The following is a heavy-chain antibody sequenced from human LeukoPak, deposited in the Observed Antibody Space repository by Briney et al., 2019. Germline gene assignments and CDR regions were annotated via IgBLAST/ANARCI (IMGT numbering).Heavy chain of an antibody. CDR3: ARVLWFGLYYYYYGMDV. Sequence: ASVKDSCKASGYTFTGYYMHWVRQAPGQGLEWMGWINPNSGGTNYAQKFQGRVTMTRDTSISTAYMELSRLRSDDTAVYYCARVLWFGLYYYYYGMDVWGQGTTVTVSS. J-gene: IGHJ6*02. CDR1: GYTFTGYY. CDR2: INPNSGGT. D-gene: IGHD3-10*01. V-gene: IGHV1-2*02.